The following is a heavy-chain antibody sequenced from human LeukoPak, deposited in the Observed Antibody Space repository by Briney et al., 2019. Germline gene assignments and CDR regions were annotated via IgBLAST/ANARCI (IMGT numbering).Heavy chain of an antibody. J-gene: IGHJ3*02. CDR1: GGSISSGGYY. Sequence: SQTLSLTCTVSGGSISSGGYYWSWIRQHPGKGLEWIGYIYYSGSTYYNPSLKSRVTISVDTSKNQFSLKLSSVTAADTAVYYCAREEMNYYDSSGALDIWGQGTMVTVSS. V-gene: IGHV4-31*03. CDR3: AREEMNYYDSSGALDI. D-gene: IGHD3-22*01. CDR2: IYYSGST.